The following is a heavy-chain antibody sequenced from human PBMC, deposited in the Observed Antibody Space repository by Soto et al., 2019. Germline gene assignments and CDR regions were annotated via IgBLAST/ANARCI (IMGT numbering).Heavy chain of an antibody. J-gene: IGHJ4*02. V-gene: IGHV3-48*02. CDR3: ARSRGDSSSWWAFDS. D-gene: IGHD6-13*01. CDR1: GFTFSSYT. Sequence: GGSLRLSCAASGFTFSSYTMNWVRQAPGKGLEWVCNIRSSSSAIYYADAVKGRFTISRDNARNSLYLQMNSLRDEDTAVYYCARSRGDSSSWWAFDSWGQGTLVTVSS. CDR2: IRSSSSAI.